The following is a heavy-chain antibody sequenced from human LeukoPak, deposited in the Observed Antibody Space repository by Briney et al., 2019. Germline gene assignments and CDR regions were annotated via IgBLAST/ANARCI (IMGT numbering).Heavy chain of an antibody. V-gene: IGHV1-8*01. J-gene: IGHJ4*02. CDR3: ARGLSRVVPAAIGY. CDR2: MNPNSGNT. Sequence: ASVKVSCKASGYTFTSYDINWVRQATGQGLEWMGWMNPNSGNTGYAQKFQSRVTMTRNTSISTAYMELSSLRSEDTAVYYCARGLSRVVPAAIGYWGQGTLVTVSS. D-gene: IGHD2-2*01. CDR1: GYTFTSYD.